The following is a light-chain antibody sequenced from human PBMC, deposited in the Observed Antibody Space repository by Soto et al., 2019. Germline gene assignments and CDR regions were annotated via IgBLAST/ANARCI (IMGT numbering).Light chain of an antibody. CDR1: QSISSY. CDR3: QQRYSTPIT. CDR2: AAS. Sequence: DIQMTQSPSSLSASVGDRVTITCRASQSISSYLNWYQQKPGKAPKLLIYAASSLQSGVPSMFSGSGSGTDFPLTISRRQPEDFATYYCQQRYSTPITLGQGTRLEIK. J-gene: IGKJ5*01. V-gene: IGKV1-39*01.